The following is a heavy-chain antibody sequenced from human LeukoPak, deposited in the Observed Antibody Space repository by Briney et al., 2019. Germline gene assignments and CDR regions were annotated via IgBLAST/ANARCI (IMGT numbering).Heavy chain of an antibody. J-gene: IGHJ4*02. Sequence: SETLSLTCTVSGASISSNSYYWGWVRQPPGKGLEWIGRIYTTGATQYNPSLKSRVTMSIDTSTNQFSLNLRSMTAADTAVYYCGRQGYTASYYFLDFWSQGTLVAVS. CDR2: IYTTGAT. D-gene: IGHD1-26*01. CDR1: GASISSNSYY. V-gene: IGHV4-61*02. CDR3: GRQGYTASYYFLDF.